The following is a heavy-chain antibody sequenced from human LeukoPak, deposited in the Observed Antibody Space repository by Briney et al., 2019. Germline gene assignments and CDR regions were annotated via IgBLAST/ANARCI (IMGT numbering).Heavy chain of an antibody. D-gene: IGHD3-22*01. Sequence: PGGSLRLSCAASGFTFSSYAMSWVRQAPGKGLEWVSAISGSGGSTYYADSVKGRFTLSRDNSKNTLYLQMNSLRAEDTVVYYCAKDDSGYYPLGFDYWGQGTLVTVSS. CDR2: ISGSGGST. J-gene: IGHJ4*02. V-gene: IGHV3-23*01. CDR3: AKDDSGYYPLGFDY. CDR1: GFTFSSYA.